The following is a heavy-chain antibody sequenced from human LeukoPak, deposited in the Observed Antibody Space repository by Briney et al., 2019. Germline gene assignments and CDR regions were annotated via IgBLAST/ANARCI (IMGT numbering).Heavy chain of an antibody. CDR1: GFTFDDYG. CDR2: INWNGGST. CDR3: ARAGGDDYYYYMDV. V-gene: IGHV3-20*04. Sequence: TGGSLRLSCAASGFTFDDYGMSWVRQAPGKGLEWVSGINWNGGSTGYADSVKGRFTIYRDNAKNSLYLQMNSLRAEDTALYYCARAGGDDYYYYMDVWGKGTTVTVSS. J-gene: IGHJ6*03. D-gene: IGHD4-17*01.